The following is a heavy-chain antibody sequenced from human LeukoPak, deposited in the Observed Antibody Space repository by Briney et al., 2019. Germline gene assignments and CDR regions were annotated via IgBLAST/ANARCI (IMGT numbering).Heavy chain of an antibody. D-gene: IGHD7-27*01. CDR2: IYYSEST. V-gene: IGHV4-31*03. J-gene: IGHJ4*02. CDR1: GGSISSGNYY. CDR3: ARSAGVNYFDY. Sequence: SETLSLTCTVFGGSISSGNYYWNWIRQHPGKGLEWIGYIYYSESTYSNPSLKSRVTISIDTSKNQFSLKLSSVTVADTAVYFCARSAGVNYFDYWGQGTLATVSS.